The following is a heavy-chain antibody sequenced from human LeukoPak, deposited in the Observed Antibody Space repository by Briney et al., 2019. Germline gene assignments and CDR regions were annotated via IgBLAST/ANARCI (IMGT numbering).Heavy chain of an antibody. CDR3: AEDKTGSGYDPTNFDY. D-gene: IGHD5-12*01. CDR2: ISWNSGSI. Sequence: GGSLRLSCAASGFTFDDYAMHWVRQAPGKGLEWVSGISWNSGSIGYADSVKGRFTISRDNAKNSLYLQMNSLRAEDTALYYCAEDKTGSGYDPTNFDYWGQETLVTVSS. J-gene: IGHJ4*02. V-gene: IGHV3-9*01. CDR1: GFTFDDYA.